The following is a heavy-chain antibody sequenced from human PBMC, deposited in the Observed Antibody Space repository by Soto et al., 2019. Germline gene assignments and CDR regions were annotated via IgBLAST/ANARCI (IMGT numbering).Heavy chain of an antibody. CDR1: GGSVSSGSYY. D-gene: IGHD4-17*01. V-gene: IGHV4-61*01. J-gene: IGHJ4*02. CDR2: IYYSGST. Sequence: QVQLQESGPGLVKPSETLSLTCTVSGGSVSSGSYYWSWIRQPPGKGLEWIGYIYYSGSTNYNPSLKSRVTISVDTSKNQFSLKLSSVTAADTAVYYCARVQDGDYDYWGQETLVTVSS. CDR3: ARVQDGDYDY.